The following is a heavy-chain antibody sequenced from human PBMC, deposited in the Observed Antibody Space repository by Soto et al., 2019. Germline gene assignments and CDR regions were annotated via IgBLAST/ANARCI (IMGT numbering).Heavy chain of an antibody. D-gene: IGHD2-2*01. V-gene: IGHV4-34*01. CDR3: ARDGTVVVPAAMRAFDI. CDR2: INHSGST. J-gene: IGHJ3*02. CDR1: GGSFSGYY. Sequence: SETLSLTCAVYGGSFSGYYWSWIRQPPGKGLEWIGEINHSGSTNYNPSLKSRVTISVDTSKNQFSLKLSSVTAADTAVYYCARDGTVVVPAAMRAFDIWGQGTMVTVSS.